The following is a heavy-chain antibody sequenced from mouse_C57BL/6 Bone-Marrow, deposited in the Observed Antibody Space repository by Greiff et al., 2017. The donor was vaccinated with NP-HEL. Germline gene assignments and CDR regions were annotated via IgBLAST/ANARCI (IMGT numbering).Heavy chain of an antibody. CDR3: ARNYGSPWYFDV. CDR1: GYTFTSYW. J-gene: IGHJ1*03. CDR2: IDPSDSET. D-gene: IGHD1-1*01. V-gene: IGHV1-52*01. Sequence: VQLQQPGAELVRPGSSVKLSCKASGYTFTSYWMHWVKQRPIQGLEWIGNIDPSDSETHYNQKFKDKATLTVDKSSSTAYMQLSSLTSEDSAVYYRARNYGSPWYFDVWGTGTTVTVSS.